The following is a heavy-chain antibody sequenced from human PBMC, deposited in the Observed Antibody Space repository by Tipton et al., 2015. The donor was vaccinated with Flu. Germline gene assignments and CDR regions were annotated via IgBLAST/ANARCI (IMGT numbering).Heavy chain of an antibody. Sequence: TLSLTCTVSGGSISSYYWSWIRQPAGKGLEWIGRIYTSGSTNYNPSLKSRVTMSVDTSKNQFSLKLSSVTAAGTAVYYCARVAAFDYYDSSGYLDYWGQGTLVTVSS. D-gene: IGHD3-22*01. CDR2: IYTSGST. CDR1: GGSISSYY. V-gene: IGHV4-4*07. CDR3: ARVAAFDYYDSSGYLDY. J-gene: IGHJ4*02.